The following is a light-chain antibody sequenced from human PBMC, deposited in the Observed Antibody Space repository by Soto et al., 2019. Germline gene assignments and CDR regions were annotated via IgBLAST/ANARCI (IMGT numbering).Light chain of an antibody. CDR1: QTISSW. CDR2: KAS. Sequence: IQITQSPSTLYGSVGDRVTLTWRASQTISSWLAWYQQRKGKAPKILIYKASTLKSGVPSRFRGSGSGTEFTLPISSLQPDDVATYYCQHSNSYSEAFGQGTKVDIK. CDR3: QHSNSYSEA. V-gene: IGKV1-5*03. J-gene: IGKJ1*01.